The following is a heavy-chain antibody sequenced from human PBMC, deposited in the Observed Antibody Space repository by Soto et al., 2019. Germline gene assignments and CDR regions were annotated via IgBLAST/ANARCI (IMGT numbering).Heavy chain of an antibody. D-gene: IGHD1-26*01. CDR2: ISYDGKNK. CDR1: GFTFSSYA. V-gene: IGHV3-30*04. J-gene: IGHJ6*02. Sequence: QEQLVESGGGVVQPGTSLRLSCAASGFTFSSYAIHWVRQAPDKGLEWVAVISYDGKNKYSADSVKGRFTTSRESYTNTVYLQKHSLRAEDTAFYYRARAREVQKVFYYSHGLDVGGQGTTVTVSS. CDR3: ARAREVQKVFYYSHGLDV.